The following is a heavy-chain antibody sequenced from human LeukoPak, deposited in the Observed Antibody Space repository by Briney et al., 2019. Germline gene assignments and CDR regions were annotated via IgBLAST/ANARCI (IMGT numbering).Heavy chain of an antibody. D-gene: IGHD5-18*01. CDR3: AKGSVEYSYGYYMDV. J-gene: IGHJ6*03. CDR1: GSTFDDYG. Sequence: GGSLRLFCAASGSTFDDYGMSWVRQAPGKGLEWLSGIKRYGDSTGYADSVKGRFTISRDNAKNSLYLQMNSLRAEDMALYYCAKGSVEYSYGYYMDVWGKGTTVIVSS. V-gene: IGHV3-20*04. CDR2: IKRYGDST.